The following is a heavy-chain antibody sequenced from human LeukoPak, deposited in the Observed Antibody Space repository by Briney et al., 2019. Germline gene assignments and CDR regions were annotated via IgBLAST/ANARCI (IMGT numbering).Heavy chain of an antibody. V-gene: IGHV3-74*01. CDR2: IKSDGSST. D-gene: IGHD5-12*01. CDR3: ARDRGYTQDY. CDR1: GFTFSSYW. J-gene: IGHJ4*02. Sequence: QPGGSLRLSCAASGFTFSSYWMHWVRQAPGKGLVWVSHIKSDGSSTSYADSVKGRFTISRDNAKNTLYLQMNSLRAEDTAVYYCARDRGYTQDYWGQGTLVTVSP.